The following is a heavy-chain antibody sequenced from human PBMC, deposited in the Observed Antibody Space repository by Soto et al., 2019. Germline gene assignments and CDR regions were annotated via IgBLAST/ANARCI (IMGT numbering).Heavy chain of an antibody. J-gene: IGHJ5*02. CDR3: ARGRNWFDP. V-gene: IGHV4-39*01. CDR1: GGSISTTTYY. CDR2: IYYSGST. Sequence: SETLSLTCTVSGGSISTTTYYWGWIRQPPGKGLEWIGSIYYSGSTYYNPSLKSRVTISVDTSKNQFSLKLSSVTAADTAVYYCARGRNWFDPWGQGTLVTVSS.